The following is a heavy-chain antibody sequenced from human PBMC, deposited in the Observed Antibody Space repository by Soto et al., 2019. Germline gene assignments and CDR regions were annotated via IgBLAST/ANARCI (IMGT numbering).Heavy chain of an antibody. CDR2: INPNNGGT. CDR1: GYIFTGFY. V-gene: IGHV1-2*02. D-gene: IGHD1-7*01. CDR3: ARAHCANYLRTEY. Sequence: QVQVVQSGAEVKKPGASVKVSCKTSGYIFTGFYIHWVRQAPGQGLEWMGWINPNNGGTNYAQKFQGRVTMTRDTSISTAYMELSRLRFDDTAVYFCARAHCANYLRTEYWGQGTLVTVSS. J-gene: IGHJ4*02.